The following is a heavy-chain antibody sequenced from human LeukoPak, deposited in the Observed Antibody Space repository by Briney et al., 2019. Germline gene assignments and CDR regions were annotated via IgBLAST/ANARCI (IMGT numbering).Heavy chain of an antibody. CDR2: INHSRST. CDR3: ARGYKRFLVPGTMDV. CDR1: GGSFRGYY. V-gene: IGHV4-34*01. J-gene: IGHJ6*02. D-gene: IGHD3-3*01. Sequence: PSETLSLTCAVYGGSFRGYYWSWIRQPPGKGLEWIGEINHSRSTNYNPSLKSRVTISVDTSKNQFSLKLSSVTAADTAVYYCARGYKRFLVPGTMDVWGQGTTVTVSS.